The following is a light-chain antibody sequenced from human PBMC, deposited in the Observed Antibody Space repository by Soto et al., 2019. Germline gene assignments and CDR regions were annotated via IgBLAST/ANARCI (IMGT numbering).Light chain of an antibody. J-gene: IGKJ5*01. V-gene: IGKV2-28*01. CDR1: QSLLYTDGKHY. CDR2: MGS. CDR3: MQALQTIT. Sequence: DIVMTQSPLSLPVTPGEPASISCRSSQSLLYTDGKHYLEWYLQKPGQSPQLLIYMGSNRASGVPDRFSGSGSGTDVTLKISRVEAEDVGVYYCMQALQTITFGQGTRLEIK.